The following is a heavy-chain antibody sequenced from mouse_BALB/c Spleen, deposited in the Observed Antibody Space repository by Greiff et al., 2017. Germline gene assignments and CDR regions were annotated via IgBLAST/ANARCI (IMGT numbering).Heavy chain of an antibody. D-gene: IGHD3-1*01. V-gene: IGHV1S81*02. CDR2: INPSNGGT. Sequence: LVESGAELVKPGASVKLSCKASGYTFTSYYMYWVKQRPGQGLEWIGEINPSNGGTNFNEKFKSKATLTVDKSSSTAYMQLSSLTSEDSAVYYCTRAARVLWFAYWGQGTLVTVSA. CDR3: TRAARVLWFAY. J-gene: IGHJ3*01. CDR1: GYTFTSYY.